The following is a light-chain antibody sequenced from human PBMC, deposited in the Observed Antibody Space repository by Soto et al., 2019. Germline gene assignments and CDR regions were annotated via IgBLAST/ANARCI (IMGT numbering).Light chain of an antibody. CDR1: SSDVGGYNY. Sequence: QSALTQPRSVSGSPGQSLTISCTGTSSDVGGYNYVSWYQQHPGKAPKLMIYDVTKRPSGVPDRFSGSKSGNTASLTISWLQAEDEADYYCSSYSSRRNPYVFGTGTKVTVL. J-gene: IGLJ1*01. V-gene: IGLV2-11*01. CDR3: SSYSSRRNPYV. CDR2: DVT.